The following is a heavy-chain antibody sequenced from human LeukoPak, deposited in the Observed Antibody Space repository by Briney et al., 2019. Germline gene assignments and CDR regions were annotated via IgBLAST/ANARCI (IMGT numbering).Heavy chain of an antibody. J-gene: IGHJ4*02. D-gene: IGHD5-18*01. CDR2: ISYDGSNK. V-gene: IGHV3-30-3*01. CDR3: ARSGEWIRLWTAYYFDY. CDR1: GFTFSSYA. Sequence: GALRLSCAASGFTFSSYAMHWVRQAPGKGLEWVAAISYDGSNKYYADSVKGRFTISRDNSKNTLYLQMNSLRAEDTAVYYCARSGEWIRLWTAYYFDYWGQGTLVTVSS.